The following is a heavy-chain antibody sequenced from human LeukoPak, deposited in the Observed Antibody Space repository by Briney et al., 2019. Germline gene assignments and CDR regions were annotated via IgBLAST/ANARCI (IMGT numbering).Heavy chain of an antibody. CDR2: INHSGST. CDR1: GGSFSGYY. Sequence: SETLSLTCAVYGGSFSGYYWSWIRQPPGKGLEWIGEINHSGSTNYNPSLKSRVTISVDTSKNQFSLKLSSVTAADTAVYYCARDTLYCSGGSCYSAFDIWGQGTMVTVSS. J-gene: IGHJ3*02. CDR3: ARDTLYCSGGSCYSAFDI. V-gene: IGHV4-34*01. D-gene: IGHD2-15*01.